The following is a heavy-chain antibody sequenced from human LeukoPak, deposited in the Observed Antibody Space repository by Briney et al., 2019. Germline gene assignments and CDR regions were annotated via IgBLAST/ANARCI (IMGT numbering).Heavy chain of an antibody. J-gene: IGHJ6*02. D-gene: IGHD3-3*01. Sequence: GRSLRPSCAASGFTFSSYGMHWVRQAPGKGLEWVAVISYDGSNKYYADSVKGRFTISRDNPKNTLYLQMNSLRAEDTAVYYCAKDMGAIFGVVTNYYYYGMDVWGQGTTVTVSS. V-gene: IGHV3-30*18. CDR3: AKDMGAIFGVVTNYYYYGMDV. CDR1: GFTFSSYG. CDR2: ISYDGSNK.